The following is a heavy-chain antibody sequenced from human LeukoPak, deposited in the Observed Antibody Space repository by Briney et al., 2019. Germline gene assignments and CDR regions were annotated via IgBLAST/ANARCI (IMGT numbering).Heavy chain of an antibody. CDR2: IYSGDTT. D-gene: IGHD3-3*02. CDR1: GFSVSSKY. Sequence: GGSLRLSCAASGFSVSSKYMSWVRQAPGKGLEWVSVIYSGDTTYYADSVKGRFTISRDSSKNTLYLQMNSLRVEDTAVYYCARDGEAIFGVVQFDYWGQGTLVTVSS. J-gene: IGHJ4*02. CDR3: ARDGEAIFGVVQFDY. V-gene: IGHV3-53*01.